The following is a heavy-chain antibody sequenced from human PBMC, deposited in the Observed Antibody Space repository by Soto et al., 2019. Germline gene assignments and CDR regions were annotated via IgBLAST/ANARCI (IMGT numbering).Heavy chain of an antibody. Sequence: GGSLRLSCAASGFTFRIYSMHWVRQSPGKGLEWVAVMWYDGTNKYYGESVKGRFTISRDNSENTLYLQMNSLRVEDTAVYYCARYATIRTKGGPFVIWGHGTLGSGS. J-gene: IGHJ3*02. CDR2: MWYDGTNK. V-gene: IGHV3-33*01. CDR3: ARYATIRTKGGPFVI. CDR1: GFTFRIYS. D-gene: IGHD1-26*01.